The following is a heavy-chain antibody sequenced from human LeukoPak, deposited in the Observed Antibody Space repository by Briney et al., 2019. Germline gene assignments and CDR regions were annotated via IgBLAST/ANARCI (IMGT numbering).Heavy chain of an antibody. Sequence: PSETLSLTCAVSGGSISSGGYSWSWIRQPPGKGLEWIGYIYHSGSTYYNPSLKSRVTISVDRSKNQFSLKLSSVTAADTAVYYCARGNYGGNSYRFDPWGQGTLVNVSS. CDR2: IYHSGST. J-gene: IGHJ5*02. CDR1: GGSISSGGYS. V-gene: IGHV4-30-2*01. D-gene: IGHD4-23*01. CDR3: ARGNYGGNSYRFDP.